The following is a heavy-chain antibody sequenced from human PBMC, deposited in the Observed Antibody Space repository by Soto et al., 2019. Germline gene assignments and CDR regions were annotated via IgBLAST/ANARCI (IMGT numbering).Heavy chain of an antibody. CDR1: GYPISSGYY. D-gene: IGHD3-10*01. J-gene: IGHJ5*02. CDR3: ARDWSITMVRGVRYNWFDP. Sequence: SETLSLTCAVSGYPISSGYYWGWIRQPPGKGLEWIGIIHHSGSTYYNPSLRSRITISVDTSKNQFSLKMPSVTAADTAVYYCARDWSITMVRGVRYNWFDPWGQGTLVTVSS. CDR2: IHHSGST. V-gene: IGHV4-38-2*02.